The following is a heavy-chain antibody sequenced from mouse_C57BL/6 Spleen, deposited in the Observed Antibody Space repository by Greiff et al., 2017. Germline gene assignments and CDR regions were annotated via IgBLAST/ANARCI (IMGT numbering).Heavy chain of an antibody. CDR1: GFNIKDDY. CDR3: SNLAY. J-gene: IGHJ3*01. CDR2: IDPESGDT. Sequence: VQLKQSGAEFVRPGASVKLSCTPSGFNIKDDYIHWVNQRPEQGLEWIGCIDPESGDTEFASKFQGKATITADTSSNTAYLRLSSLTSEDTAVYYCSNLAYWGQGTLVTVSA. V-gene: IGHV14-4*01.